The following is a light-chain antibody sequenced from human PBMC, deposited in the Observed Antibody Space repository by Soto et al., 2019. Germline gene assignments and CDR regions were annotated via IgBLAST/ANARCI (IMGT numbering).Light chain of an antibody. CDR2: AAS. J-gene: IGKJ1*01. CDR3: QKYNSAPRT. CDR1: QGISNF. V-gene: IGKV1-27*01. Sequence: DIQMTHSPPSLSASVGDRVTITCRASQGISNFLAWYQQKPGTAPKLLISAASTLQSGVSSRFSGSGSGTDFTLTISSFQPGDVATYYCQKYNSAPRTFGQGTKVES.